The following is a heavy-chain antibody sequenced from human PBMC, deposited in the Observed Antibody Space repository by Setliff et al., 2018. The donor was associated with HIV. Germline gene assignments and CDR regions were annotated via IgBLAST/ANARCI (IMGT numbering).Heavy chain of an antibody. Sequence: PSETLSLTCTVSGGSISSFYWTWIRQPPGKGLEWIGSMSHSGSTFKNPSLKSRVTISVDRSGNQFSLRLTSVTAADTAVYYCATCRHRPSNWFDPWGQGTVVTVSS. CDR3: ATCRHRPSNWFDP. CDR2: MSHSGST. J-gene: IGHJ5*02. V-gene: IGHV4-59*12. CDR1: GGSISSFY.